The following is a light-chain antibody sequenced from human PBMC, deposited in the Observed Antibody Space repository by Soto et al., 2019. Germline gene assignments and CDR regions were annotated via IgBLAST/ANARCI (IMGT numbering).Light chain of an antibody. CDR3: QTWTTGIHV. J-gene: IGLJ1*01. V-gene: IGLV4-69*02. Sequence: QSVLTQSPSASASLGASVKLTCTLSSGLSSYAIAWHQQQPEKGPRYLMKLNSDGSHSKGDGIPDRFSGSSSGAERYLTISSLQSEDEADYYCQTWTTGIHVFGSGTKLTVL. CDR1: SGLSSYA. CDR2: LNSDGSH.